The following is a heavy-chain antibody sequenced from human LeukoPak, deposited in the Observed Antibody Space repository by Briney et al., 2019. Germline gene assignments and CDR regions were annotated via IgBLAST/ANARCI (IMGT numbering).Heavy chain of an antibody. Sequence: ASVKVSCKVSGYTLTELFMHWVRQAPGKGLEWMGGFDPEDGETIYAQKFQGRVTMTEDTSTDTAYMELSSLRSEDTAVYYCATRYYYDSSGYYWGAFDIWGQGTMVTVSS. D-gene: IGHD3-22*01. V-gene: IGHV1-24*01. J-gene: IGHJ3*02. CDR1: GYTLTELF. CDR2: FDPEDGET. CDR3: ATRYYYDSSGYYWGAFDI.